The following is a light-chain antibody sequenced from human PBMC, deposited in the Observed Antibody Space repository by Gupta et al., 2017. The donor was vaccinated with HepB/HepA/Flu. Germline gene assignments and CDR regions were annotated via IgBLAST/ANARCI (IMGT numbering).Light chain of an antibody. CDR1: QSVSSY. CDR2: DAS. V-gene: IGKV3-11*01. CDR3: QQRSNWPPLT. J-gene: IGKJ4*01. Sequence: EIVLTQSPATLSLSPGERATLSCRASQSVSSYLAWYQQKPGQAPRLLIYDASNRATGIPARFSGSGSGKDFTLTISSREPEDFAGYYCQQRSNWPPLTFGGGTKVEIK.